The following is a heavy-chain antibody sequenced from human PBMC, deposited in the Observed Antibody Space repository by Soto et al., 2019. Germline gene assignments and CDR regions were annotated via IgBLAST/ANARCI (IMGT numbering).Heavy chain of an antibody. J-gene: IGHJ6*02. V-gene: IGHV3-30*18. CDR3: AKDLQSYGDYDYYCYGMDV. D-gene: IGHD4-17*01. CDR2: ISYDGTNK. CDR1: GFTFSTYG. Sequence: QVQLVESGGGEVQPGRSLTISCAASGFTFSTYGMHWVRQTPGKGLEWVAVISYDGTNKFYSDSVKGRFPISRDNFKNTLTLQMNSLRADDTAVYSCAKDLQSYGDYDYYCYGMDVWGLGTRVTVSS.